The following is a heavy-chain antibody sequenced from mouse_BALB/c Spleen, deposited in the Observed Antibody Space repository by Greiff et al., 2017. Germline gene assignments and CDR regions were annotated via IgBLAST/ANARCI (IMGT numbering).Heavy chain of an antibody. CDR3: ARDNDGYNAMDY. CDR1: GFTFSDYY. CDR2: ISDGGSYT. V-gene: IGHV5-4*02. Sequence: EVQLVESGGGLVKPGGSLKLSCAASGFTFSDYYMYWVRQTPEKRLEWVATISDGGSYTYYPDSVKGRFTISRDNAKNNLYLQMSSLKSEDTAMYYCARDNDGYNAMDYWGQGTSVTVSS. D-gene: IGHD2-3*01. J-gene: IGHJ4*01.